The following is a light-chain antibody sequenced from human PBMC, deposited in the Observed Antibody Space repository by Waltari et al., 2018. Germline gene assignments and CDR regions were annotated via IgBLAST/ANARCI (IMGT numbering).Light chain of an antibody. V-gene: IGKV1-17*01. J-gene: IGKJ2*03. CDR2: AAS. CDR1: QCFSSY. CDR3: RQHNSYPYS. Sequence: DIQMTQSPASLSASVGDSVTITCRASQCFSSYLNWFQQKPGKAPKLLIYAASSLESGVPSRFSGSGSGTEFTLNISSLQPEDFAAYYRRQHNSYPYSFGQGTKVEIK.